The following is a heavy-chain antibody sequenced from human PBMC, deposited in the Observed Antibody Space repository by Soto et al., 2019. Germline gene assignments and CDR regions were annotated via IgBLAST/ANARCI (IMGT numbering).Heavy chain of an antibody. J-gene: IGHJ6*02. Sequence: QVQLQESGPALVKPSETLSLTCTVSGGSIDGRNCAWIRQPPGKGLEWLGYVYYDGGSSYNPSVKSRLTLSMDTSKSQFSLQLRSVTAADTAVYYCVRQGIGNLHGLVDVWGRGTTVTVSS. CDR1: GGSIDGRN. CDR2: VYYDGGS. D-gene: IGHD3-10*01. V-gene: IGHV4-59*08. CDR3: VRQGIGNLHGLVDV.